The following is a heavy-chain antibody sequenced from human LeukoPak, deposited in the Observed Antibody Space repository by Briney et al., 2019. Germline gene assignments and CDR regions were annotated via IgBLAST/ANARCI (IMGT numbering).Heavy chain of an antibody. V-gene: IGHV1-24*01. CDR3: ATTRASYQLLSSWFDP. Sequence: ASVKVSCKVSGYTLTELSMHWVRQAPGKGLEWMGGFDPEDGETIYAQKFQGRVTMTEDTSTDTAYMELSSLRSEDTAVYYCATTRASYQLLSSWFDPWGQGTLVTVSS. CDR2: FDPEDGET. CDR1: GYTLTELS. J-gene: IGHJ5*02. D-gene: IGHD2-2*01.